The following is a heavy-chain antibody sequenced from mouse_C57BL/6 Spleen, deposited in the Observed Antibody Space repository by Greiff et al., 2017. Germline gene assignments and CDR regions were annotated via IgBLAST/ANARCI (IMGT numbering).Heavy chain of an antibody. V-gene: IGHV1-85*01. CDR2: IYPRDGST. D-gene: IGHD4-1*01. CDR3: ARRRVAGTSWFAY. J-gene: IGHJ3*01. CDR1: GYTFTSYD. Sequence: VQRVESGPELVKPGASVKLSCKASGYTFTSYDINWVKQRPGQGLEWIGWIYPRDGSTKYNEKFKGKATLTVDTSSSTAYMELHSLTSEDSAVYFCARRRVAGTSWFAYWGQGTLVTVSA.